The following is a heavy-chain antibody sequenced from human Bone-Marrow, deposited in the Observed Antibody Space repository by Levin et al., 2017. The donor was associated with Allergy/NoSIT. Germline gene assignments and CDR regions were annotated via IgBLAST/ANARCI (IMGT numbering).Heavy chain of an antibody. D-gene: IGHD6-13*01. Sequence: SQTLSLTCAISGDSASRTSVAWNWIRQSPSRGLEWLGRTYYRSRWYSDYAVSVKSRITINADTSKNHFSLQLNSVTPEDTAVYYCARDRSIAAGDKFYYYYGMDVWGQGTTVTVSS. J-gene: IGHJ6*01. CDR1: GDSASRTSVA. CDR2: TYYRSRWYS. CDR3: ARDRSIAAGDKFYYYYGMDV. V-gene: IGHV6-1*01.